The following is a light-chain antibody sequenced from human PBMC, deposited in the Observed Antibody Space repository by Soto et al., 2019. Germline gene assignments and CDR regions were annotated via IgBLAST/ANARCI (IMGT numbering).Light chain of an antibody. J-gene: IGLJ3*02. CDR1: SSNIGTDYD. CDR2: GNS. CDR3: QSYDSSLSGSV. Sequence: QSVLTQPPSVSGAPGQRVTISCTGSSSNIGTDYDVHWYQQLPGTAPKPLIYGNSNRPSGVPDRFSGSKSGTSASLAITGLQAEDEADYYCQSYDSSLSGSVFGGGTQLTVL. V-gene: IGLV1-40*01.